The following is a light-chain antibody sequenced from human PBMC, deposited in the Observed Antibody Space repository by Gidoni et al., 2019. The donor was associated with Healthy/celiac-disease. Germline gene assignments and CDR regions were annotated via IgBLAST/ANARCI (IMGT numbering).Light chain of an antibody. J-gene: IGKJ5*01. CDR1: QSLLHSDGQTY. CDR2: EVS. V-gene: IGKV2D-29*01. Sequence: DIVMTQNPLSLSVTPGQPASIARTSSQSLLHSDGQTYLYWYLQKPGQPPQLLSYEVSTRFSGVPARFIGSGSGTDFTLKISRLEAGDFGVYYCMQSIQLPITFGQGTRLEIK. CDR3: MQSIQLPIT.